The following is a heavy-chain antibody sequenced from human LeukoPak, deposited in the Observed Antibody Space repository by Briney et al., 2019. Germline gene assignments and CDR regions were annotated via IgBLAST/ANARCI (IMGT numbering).Heavy chain of an antibody. J-gene: IGHJ3*01. V-gene: IGHV6-1*01. CDR3: ARILGVASLDAFDV. CDR2: TYYRSKWYN. D-gene: IGHD2-8*02. Sequence: SQTLPLTCAIFGDSLSINSAAWNWIRQSPSRGLEWLGWTYYRSKWYNDYAVSVKSRITINPDTSKNQFSLQLSSVTPEDTAVYYCARILGVASLDAFDVWGQGTMVTVSS. CDR1: GDSLSINSAA.